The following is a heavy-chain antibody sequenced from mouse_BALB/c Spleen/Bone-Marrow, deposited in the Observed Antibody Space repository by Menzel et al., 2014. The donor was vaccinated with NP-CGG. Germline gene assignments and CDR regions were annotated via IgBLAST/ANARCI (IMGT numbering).Heavy chain of an antibody. Sequence: EVHLVESGPGLVKPSQSLSLTCYVTGYSITCAYYWHWIRQFPGNKLEWMGYLSYDDSTNYNPSLKNRISITHDTSKNQYLLKLNSETTDDTATYYVAREGNGDGVAWFAYWCQGTLVTVSA. CDR1: GYSITCAYY. CDR2: LSYDDST. D-gene: IGHD4-1*01. V-gene: IGHV3-6*02. CDR3: AREGNGDGVAWFAY. J-gene: IGHJ3*01.